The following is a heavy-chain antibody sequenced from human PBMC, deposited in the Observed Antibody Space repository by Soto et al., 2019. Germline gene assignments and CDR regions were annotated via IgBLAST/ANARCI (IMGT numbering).Heavy chain of an antibody. D-gene: IGHD1-1*01. CDR1: GYTFSSYG. Sequence: QVKLVQSGGEVKKPGASVKISCKASGYTFSSYGISWVRKAPGQGLEWMGWISAYNGNTNYAQKFQGRVTMTTGTSTSTAYMELRSLRSDDTAIYYCARTLNGWLLGLEWGQGTLVTVSS. CDR2: ISAYNGNT. J-gene: IGHJ4*02. CDR3: ARTLNGWLLGLE. V-gene: IGHV1-18*01.